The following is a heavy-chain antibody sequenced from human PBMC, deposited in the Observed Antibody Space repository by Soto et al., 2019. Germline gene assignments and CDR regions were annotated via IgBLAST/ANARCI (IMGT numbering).Heavy chain of an antibody. Sequence: QVQLQESGPGLVKPSQTLSLTCTVSGGSISSGGYYWSWIRQHPGKGLEWIGYIYYSGSTYYNPSLKSRVTISVDTSKNQFSLKLSSVTAADTAVYYCARALGATRSGWRNQPYYFDYWGQGTLVTVSS. V-gene: IGHV4-31*03. D-gene: IGHD1-26*01. CDR3: ARALGATRSGWRNQPYYFDY. CDR1: GGSISSGGYY. J-gene: IGHJ4*02. CDR2: IYYSGST.